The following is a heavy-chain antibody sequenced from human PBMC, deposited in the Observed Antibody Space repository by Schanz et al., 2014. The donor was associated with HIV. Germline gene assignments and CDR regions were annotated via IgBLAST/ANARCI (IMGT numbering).Heavy chain of an antibody. CDR1: GFIFGAYG. J-gene: IGHJ4*02. V-gene: IGHV3-33*01. D-gene: IGHD1-1*01. CDR3: ARVKDTNDPYYFDY. CDR2: IFYDGSEK. Sequence: QAQLVESGGGVVQPGKSLRLSCAASGFIFGAYGMHWVRQAPGKGLEWVAGIFYDGSEKFYVDSVKGRFTISRDDSRNLLFLEMNSLRAEDTAMYYCARVKDTNDPYYFDYWGQGTLVTVSS.